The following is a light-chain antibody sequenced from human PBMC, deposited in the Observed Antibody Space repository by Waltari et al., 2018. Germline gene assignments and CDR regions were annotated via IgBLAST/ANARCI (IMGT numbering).Light chain of an antibody. V-gene: IGLV1-40*01. CDR1: SSNFGAGDG. J-gene: IGLJ1*01. CDR2: GDA. CDR3: QSFDSSLSGHHV. Sequence: QSVLTQPPSVSGAPGPRVTISCTGTSSNFGAGDGVHWYQHVPGTAPKLLIFGDAKRPSGVPGRFSGSGSGTSASLAIAGLQAGDEAVYYCQSFDSSLSGHHVFGTGTKVTVL.